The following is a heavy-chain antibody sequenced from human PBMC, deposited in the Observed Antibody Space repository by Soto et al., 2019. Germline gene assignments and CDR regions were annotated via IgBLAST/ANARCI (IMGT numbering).Heavy chain of an antibody. V-gene: IGHV1-69*13. D-gene: IGHD3-10*01. CDR1: GGTFSIYA. CDR2: IIPIFGTA. Sequence: SVKVSCKASGGTFSIYAISCVLQSPLQGLEWMGGIIPIFGTANYAQKFQGRVTITADESTSTAYMELSSLRSEDTAVYYCARRRVTTGSRYYYGMDVWGQGTTVTVSS. CDR3: ARRRVTTGSRYYYGMDV. J-gene: IGHJ6*02.